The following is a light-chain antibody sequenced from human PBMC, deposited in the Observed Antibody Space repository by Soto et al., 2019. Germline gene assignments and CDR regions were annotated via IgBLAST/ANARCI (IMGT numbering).Light chain of an antibody. CDR2: AAS. V-gene: IGKV1-39*01. J-gene: IGKJ5*01. Sequence: DIQMTQSPSSLSGSVGDRVTITCRASENISRHLNCYHQKPGKAPKLLIYAASSLQNGVPSRFRGGGSGTDFTLTISNLQPEDFATYYCQQTYTTLSITFGQGTRLESK. CDR1: ENISRH. CDR3: QQTYTTLSIT.